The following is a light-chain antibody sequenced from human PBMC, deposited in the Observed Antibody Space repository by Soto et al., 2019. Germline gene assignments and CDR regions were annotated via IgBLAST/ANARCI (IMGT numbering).Light chain of an antibody. Sequence: DIQMTQSPSTLSASVRDRVIITCRASQSISRWLAWYQQKPGKAPKLLIYGASSLEKGVPSRLSGSGSGTEFTLTISSLQPDDFATYYCEQYDSYDMWSFGQGTKVDIK. J-gene: IGKJ1*01. CDR3: EQYDSYDMWS. V-gene: IGKV1-5*01. CDR1: QSISRW. CDR2: GAS.